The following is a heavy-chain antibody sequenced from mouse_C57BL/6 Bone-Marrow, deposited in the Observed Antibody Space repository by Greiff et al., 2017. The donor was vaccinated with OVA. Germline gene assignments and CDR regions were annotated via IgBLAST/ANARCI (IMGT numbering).Heavy chain of an antibody. J-gene: IGHJ2*01. D-gene: IGHD4-1*01. CDR1: GFTFSSYA. Sequence: EVQLVESGGGLVKPGGSLKLSCAASGFTFSSYAMSWVRQTPEKRLEWVATISDGGSYTYYPDNVKGRFTISRDNAKNNLYLQMSHLKSEDTAMYYCARDGTLTGTSLDYWGQGTTLTVSS. CDR2: ISDGGSYT. V-gene: IGHV5-4*01. CDR3: ARDGTLTGTSLDY.